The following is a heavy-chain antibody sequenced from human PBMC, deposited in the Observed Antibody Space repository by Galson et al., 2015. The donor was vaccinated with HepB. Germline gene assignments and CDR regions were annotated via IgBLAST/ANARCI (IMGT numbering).Heavy chain of an antibody. CDR3: AHRLSVAAFDY. D-gene: IGHD6-19*01. Sequence: PALVKPTQTLTLTCSFSGFSLSTSGVGVGWIRQPPGKALEWLALIFWDDDKRYSPSLRSRLTITKDTSKNQVVLTMTNMDPVDTATYYCAHRLSVAAFDYWGQGTLVTVSS. V-gene: IGHV2-5*02. CDR1: GFSLSTSGVG. J-gene: IGHJ4*02. CDR2: IFWDDDK.